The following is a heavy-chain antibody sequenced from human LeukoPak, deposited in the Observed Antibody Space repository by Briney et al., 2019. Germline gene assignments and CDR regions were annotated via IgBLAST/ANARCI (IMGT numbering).Heavy chain of an antibody. CDR3: AKGRQTNSPYDY. V-gene: IGHV3-23*01. CDR1: GFTSTTYA. Sequence: PVRSLRPSCAASGFTSTTYAIGWVRQAPGKGRDWVSSISGIGGYTYHANPVKGRLTPSRDNSKNTRYLQMSSLRAEHTAIYYCAKGRQTNSPYDYWGQGTLVTVSS. D-gene: IGHD2-8*01. J-gene: IGHJ4*02. CDR2: ISGIGGYT.